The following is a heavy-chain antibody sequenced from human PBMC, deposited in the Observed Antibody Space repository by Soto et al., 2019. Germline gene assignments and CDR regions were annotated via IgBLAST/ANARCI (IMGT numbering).Heavy chain of an antibody. CDR1: GGSFSGYY. Sequence: SETLSLTCAVYGGSFSGYYWSWIRQPPGKGLEWIGEINHSGSTNYNPSLKSRVTISVDTSKNQFSLKLSSVTAADTAVYYCARGATNYYYDSSGYYGRNWFDPWGQGTLVTVSS. CDR2: INHSGST. V-gene: IGHV4-34*01. CDR3: ARGATNYYYDSSGYYGRNWFDP. J-gene: IGHJ5*02. D-gene: IGHD3-22*01.